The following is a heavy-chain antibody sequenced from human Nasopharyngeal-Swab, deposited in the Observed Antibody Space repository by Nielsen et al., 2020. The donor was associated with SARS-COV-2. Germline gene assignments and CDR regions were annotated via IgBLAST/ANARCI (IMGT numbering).Heavy chain of an antibody. CDR2: ISSSGSTI. V-gene: IGHV3-11*04. D-gene: IGHD2-15*01. Sequence: GESLKISCAASGFTFSDYYMSWIRQAPGKGLEWVSYISSSGSTIYYADSVKGRFTISRDNAKNSLYLQMNSLRAEDTAVYYCARDMDCSGGSCSSNYYYYGMTSGAKGPRSPSP. CDR1: GFTFSDYY. J-gene: IGHJ6*02. CDR3: ARDMDCSGGSCSSNYYYYGMTS.